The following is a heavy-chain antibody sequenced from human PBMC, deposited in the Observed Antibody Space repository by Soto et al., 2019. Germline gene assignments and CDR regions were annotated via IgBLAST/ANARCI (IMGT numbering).Heavy chain of an antibody. V-gene: IGHV4-39*01. CDR2: IYYTGST. J-gene: IGHJ4*02. D-gene: IGHD1-26*01. CDR1: GGSVSSSSYY. CDR3: AGRRAGDYYFDY. Sequence: PSETLSLTCTVSGGSVSSSSYYWGWIRQPPGKGLEWIGTIYYTGSTSYRPSLKSRVTISVDTSKTQFSLNLSSVTATDTAVYYCAGRRAGDYYFDYWGQGTLVTVSS.